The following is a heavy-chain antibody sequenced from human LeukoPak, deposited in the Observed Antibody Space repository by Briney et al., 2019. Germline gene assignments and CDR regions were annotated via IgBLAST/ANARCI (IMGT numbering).Heavy chain of an antibody. CDR2: ISTSSDTI. Sequence: GGSLRLSCAASGFTFTWYSLNWVRQAPGKGLEWVSYISTSSDTIRYADSVKGRFTISRDNAKNSLYLQMNSLRAEDTAVYYCARDHNWNFDYWGQGTPVTVSS. CDR3: ARDHNWNFDY. V-gene: IGHV3-48*01. D-gene: IGHD1-20*01. J-gene: IGHJ4*02. CDR1: GFTFTWYS.